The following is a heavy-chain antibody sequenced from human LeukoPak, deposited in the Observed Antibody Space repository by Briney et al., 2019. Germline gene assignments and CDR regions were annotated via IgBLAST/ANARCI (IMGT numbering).Heavy chain of an antibody. Sequence: GGSLRPSCAASGFTFSSYWMHWVRQAPGKGLVWVSRINSDGSSTSYADSVKGRFTISRDNAKNTLYLQMNSLRAEDTAVYYCARARYYEKFDYWGQGTLVTVSS. V-gene: IGHV3-74*01. CDR1: GFTFSSYW. J-gene: IGHJ4*02. CDR2: INSDGSST. D-gene: IGHD3-22*01. CDR3: ARARYYEKFDY.